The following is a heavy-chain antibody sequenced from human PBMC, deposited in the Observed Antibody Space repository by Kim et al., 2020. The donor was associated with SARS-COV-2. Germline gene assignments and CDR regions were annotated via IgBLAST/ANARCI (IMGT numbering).Heavy chain of an antibody. CDR2: T. D-gene: IGHD3-16*01. V-gene: IGHV4-34*01. Sequence: TNYNPSLKSRVTISVDTSKNQFPLKLSSVTAADTAVYYCARYTFGGVIAPWGQGTLVTVSS. CDR3: ARYTFGGVIAP. J-gene: IGHJ5*02.